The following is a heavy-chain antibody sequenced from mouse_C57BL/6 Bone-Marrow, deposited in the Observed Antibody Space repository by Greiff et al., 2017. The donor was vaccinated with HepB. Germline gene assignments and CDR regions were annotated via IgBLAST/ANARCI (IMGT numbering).Heavy chain of an antibody. J-gene: IGHJ2*01. D-gene: IGHD2-5*01. CDR1: GYTFTSYW. Sequence: QVHVKQPGAELVKPGASVKMSCKASGYTFTSYWITWVKQRPGQGLEWIGDIYPGSGSTNYNEKFKSKATLTVDTSSSTAYMQLSSLTSEDSAVYYCALPYYSNLGFDYWGQGTTLTVSS. V-gene: IGHV1-55*01. CDR2: IYPGSGST. CDR3: ALPYYSNLGFDY.